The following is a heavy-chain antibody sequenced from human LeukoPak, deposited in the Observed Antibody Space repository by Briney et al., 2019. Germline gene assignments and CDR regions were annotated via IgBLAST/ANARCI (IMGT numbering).Heavy chain of an antibody. D-gene: IGHD2-2*01. J-gene: IGHJ4*02. CDR3: AKSGPYCSSTSCYAPYFDY. V-gene: IGHV3-23*01. CDR1: GFTFSSYA. CDR2: ISGSGGST. Sequence: PGGSLRLSCAASGFTFSSYAMSWVRQAPGKGLEWVSAISGSGGSTYYADSVKGRFTISRDNSKNTLYLQMNSLRAEDTAVYYCAKSGPYCSSTSCYAPYFDYWGQGTLVTVSS.